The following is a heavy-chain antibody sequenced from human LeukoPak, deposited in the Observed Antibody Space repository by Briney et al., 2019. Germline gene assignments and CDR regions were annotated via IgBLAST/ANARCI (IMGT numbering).Heavy chain of an antibody. CDR2: ISSSSSYI. CDR1: GFTFSSYS. Sequence: GGSLRLSCAASGFTFSSYSMNWVRQAPGKGLEWVSSISSSSSYIYYADSVKGRFTISRDNARNSLYLQMNSLRAEDTAVYYCARDSGSYWFDYWGQGTLVTVSS. V-gene: IGHV3-21*01. J-gene: IGHJ4*02. D-gene: IGHD1-26*01. CDR3: ARDSGSYWFDY.